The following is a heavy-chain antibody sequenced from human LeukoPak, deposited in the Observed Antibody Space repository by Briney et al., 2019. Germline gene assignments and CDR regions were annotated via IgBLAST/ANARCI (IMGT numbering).Heavy chain of an antibody. Sequence: GASVKVSCKASGYTFTGYYMHWVRQAPGQGLEWMGWINPNSGGTNYAQKFQGRITMTRDTSISTAYMELSRLRSDDTAVYYCSREYFDWSDAFDIWGQGIMVTVSS. CDR1: GYTFTGYY. D-gene: IGHD3-9*01. V-gene: IGHV1-2*02. CDR3: SREYFDWSDAFDI. J-gene: IGHJ3*02. CDR2: INPNSGGT.